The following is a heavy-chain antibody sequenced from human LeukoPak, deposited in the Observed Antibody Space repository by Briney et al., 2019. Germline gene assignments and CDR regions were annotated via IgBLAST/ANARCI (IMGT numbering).Heavy chain of an antibody. CDR1: GYSISSGYY. CDR3: ARAKTRTSVERWLQFPPELWYFDL. V-gene: IGHV4-38-2*02. D-gene: IGHD5-24*01. CDR2: IYHSGST. J-gene: IGHJ2*01. Sequence: PSETLSLTCTVSGYSISSGYYWGWTRQPAGKGLEWIGSIYHSGSTYYNPSLKSRVTISVDTSKNQFSLKLSSVTAADTAVYYCARAKTRTSVERWLQFPPELWYFDLWGRGTLVTVSS.